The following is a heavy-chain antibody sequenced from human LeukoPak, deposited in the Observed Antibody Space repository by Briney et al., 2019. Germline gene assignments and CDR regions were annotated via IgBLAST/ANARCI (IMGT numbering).Heavy chain of an antibody. Sequence: GGSLRLSCAASGFTFSSYSMNWVRQAPGKGLEWVSYISSSSSTIYYADSVKGRFTISRDNAKNSLYLQMNSLRAEDTAVYYCARVGIAAAGQYYYYMDVWGKGTTVTVSS. CDR1: GFTFSSYS. J-gene: IGHJ6*03. CDR2: ISSSSSTI. CDR3: ARVGIAAAGQYYYYMDV. V-gene: IGHV3-48*01. D-gene: IGHD6-13*01.